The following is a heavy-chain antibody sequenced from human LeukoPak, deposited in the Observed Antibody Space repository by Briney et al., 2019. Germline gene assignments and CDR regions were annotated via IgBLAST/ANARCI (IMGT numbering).Heavy chain of an antibody. V-gene: IGHV3-74*01. CDR2: INTDGSST. D-gene: IGHD3-22*01. CDR3: ARAKFKYYYDSSGYNWFDP. Sequence: GGSLRLCCAASGFTFSSYWMHWVRQAPGKGLVWVSRINTDGSSTSYADSVKGRFTISRDNAKNTLYLQMNSLRAEDTAVYYCARAKFKYYYDSSGYNWFDPWGQGTLVTVSS. CDR1: GFTFSSYW. J-gene: IGHJ5*02.